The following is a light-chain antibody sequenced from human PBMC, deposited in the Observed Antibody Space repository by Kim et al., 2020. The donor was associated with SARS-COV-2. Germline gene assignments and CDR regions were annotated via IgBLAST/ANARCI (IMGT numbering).Light chain of an antibody. CDR3: AAWDDSLNGVV. CDR1: SSNTRRYT. J-gene: IGLJ2*01. V-gene: IGLV1-44*01. CDR2: RKN. Sequence: QRDNNSCPGSSSNTRRYTVYWYQQNPGTTPLPIIYRKNQRPSGVPDRFSCSNSGTSASLAISGLQSEDEADYYCAAWDDSLNGVVFGGGTQLTVL.